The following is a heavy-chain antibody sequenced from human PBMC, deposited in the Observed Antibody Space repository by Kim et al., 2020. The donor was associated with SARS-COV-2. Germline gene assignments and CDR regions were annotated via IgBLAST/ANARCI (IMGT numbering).Heavy chain of an antibody. V-gene: IGHV3-21*01. J-gene: IGHJ4*02. D-gene: IGHD2-2*01. CDR3: ARPKYCSSTSCSNMEDY. Sequence: GGSLRLSCAASGFTFSSYSMNWVRQAPGKGLEWVSSISSSSSYIYYADSVKGRFTISRDNAKNSLYLQMNSLRAEDTAVYYCARPKYCSSTSCSNMEDYWGQGTLVTLSS. CDR1: GFTFSSYS. CDR2: ISSSSSYI.